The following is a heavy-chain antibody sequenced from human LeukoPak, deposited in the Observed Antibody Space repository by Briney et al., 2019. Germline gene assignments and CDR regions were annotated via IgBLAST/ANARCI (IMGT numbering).Heavy chain of an antibody. Sequence: GGSLSLSCAASGFTFSIYNMNWVRQAPGKGLEWVSYISPSATTIYYADSVKGRFTISRDNAKNSLYLQMNSLRAEDTAVYYCAWEYSSSSGRSFDYWGQGTLVTVSS. J-gene: IGHJ4*02. CDR3: AWEYSSSSGRSFDY. CDR2: ISPSATTI. D-gene: IGHD6-6*01. V-gene: IGHV3-48*01. CDR1: GFTFSIYN.